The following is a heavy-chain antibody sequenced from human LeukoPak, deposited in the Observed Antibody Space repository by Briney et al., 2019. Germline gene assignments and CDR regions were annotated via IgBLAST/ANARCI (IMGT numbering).Heavy chain of an antibody. CDR1: GGSISSSSYY. CDR2: IRPSGDNT. D-gene: IGHD6-19*01. J-gene: IGHJ5*02. Sequence: HSSETLSLTCTVSGGSISSSSYYWGWIRQPPGKGLEWVSSIRPSGDNTYYGDSVKGRFTISRDNSKNTVYLQMNNMRVDDTAVYYCARVAGWHWFDPWGQGALVTVSS. V-gene: IGHV3-23*01. CDR3: ARVAGWHWFDP.